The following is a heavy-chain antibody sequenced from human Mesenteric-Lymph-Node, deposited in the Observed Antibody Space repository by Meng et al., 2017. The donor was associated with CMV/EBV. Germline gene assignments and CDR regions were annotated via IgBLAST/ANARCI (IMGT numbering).Heavy chain of an antibody. D-gene: IGHD2-2*01. J-gene: IGHJ6*02. V-gene: IGHV3-11*04. CDR3: ESNLGVPPSNHFYYYGMDV. Sequence: GGSLRLSCAASGFTFSDYYMSWIRQAPGKGLEWVSYITGSGDIMRYADSVKGRFTISRDNAKNSLSLQMNSLRAEDTAVYFCESNLGVPPSNHFYYYGMDVWGRGTTVTVSS. CDR2: ITGSGDIM. CDR1: GFTFSDYY.